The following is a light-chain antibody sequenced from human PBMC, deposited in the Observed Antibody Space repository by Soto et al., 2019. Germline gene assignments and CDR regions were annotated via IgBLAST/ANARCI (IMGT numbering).Light chain of an antibody. CDR3: AAWDDRLNGYV. CDR1: SSNIGSNT. V-gene: IGLV1-44*01. CDR2: SNN. Sequence: QSVLTQPPSASGTPGQRVTISCSGSSSNIGSNTINWYQQLPGTAPKLLIYSNNQPPSGVPDRFSGSKSGTSASLAISGLQSDDEADYYCAAWDDRLNGYVFGTGTKLTVL. J-gene: IGLJ1*01.